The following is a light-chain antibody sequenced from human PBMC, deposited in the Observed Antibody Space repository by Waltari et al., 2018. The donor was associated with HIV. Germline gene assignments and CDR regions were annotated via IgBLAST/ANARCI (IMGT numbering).Light chain of an antibody. J-gene: IGLJ2*01. V-gene: IGLV1-40*01. CDR2: GDS. Sequence: QSVLTQPPSVSGAPGQRVTISCTGSSSNIGAGFGVHWYQQLPGTAPKLLIYGDSKRPSGVPDRFSGSKAGTAASLAITGLQSEDEADYYCQSDDSSLSTAVVFGGGTKLTVL. CDR3: QSDDSSLSTAVV. CDR1: SSNIGAGFG.